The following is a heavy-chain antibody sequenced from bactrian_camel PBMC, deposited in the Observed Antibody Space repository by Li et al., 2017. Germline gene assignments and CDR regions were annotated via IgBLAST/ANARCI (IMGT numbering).Heavy chain of an antibody. CDR2: IRSGGDCT. J-gene: IGHJ4*01. CDR1: GFTFSSYA. V-gene: IGHV3S40*01. Sequence: GGLVQPGGSLSLSCVASGFTFSSYAMGWVRQAPGKGLEWVSAIRSGGDCTHYADSVKGRFTMSRDNAKNMLYLRMNNLKSEDTALYYCANLDGHYWGQETQVTVS. CDR3: ANLDGHY.